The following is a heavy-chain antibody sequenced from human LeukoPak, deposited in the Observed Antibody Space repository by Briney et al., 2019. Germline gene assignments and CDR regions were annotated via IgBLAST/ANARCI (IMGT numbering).Heavy chain of an antibody. Sequence: ASVKVSCKASGGTFSSYAISWLRQAPGQGLEWTGWISPYYGNTDYAQKLQGRVSMTTDTSTSTAYLELRNLSSGDTAMYYCARDVELWSRAYFDFWGQGTLVTVSS. D-gene: IGHD5-18*01. CDR2: ISPYYGNT. V-gene: IGHV1-18*01. CDR1: GGTFSSYA. J-gene: IGHJ4*02. CDR3: ARDVELWSRAYFDF.